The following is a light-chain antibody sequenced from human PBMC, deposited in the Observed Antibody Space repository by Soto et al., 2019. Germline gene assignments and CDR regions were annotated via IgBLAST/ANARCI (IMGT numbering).Light chain of an antibody. CDR1: SSDVGSYDL. J-gene: IGLJ3*02. V-gene: IGLV2-23*01. CDR2: EAS. CDR3: CSYAGGGTLA. Sequence: QSALTQPASVSGSPGQSISISCTGTSSDVGSYDLVSWYQQHPGKAPKLMIYEASQRPSGVSSRFSGSKSGNTASLTISGLQAEDEADYYCCSYAGGGTLAFGGGTQLTVL.